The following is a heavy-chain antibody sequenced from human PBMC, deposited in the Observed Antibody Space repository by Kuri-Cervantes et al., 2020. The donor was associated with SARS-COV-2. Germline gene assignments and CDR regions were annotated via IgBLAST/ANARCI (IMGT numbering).Heavy chain of an antibody. CDR1: GFPFDDYA. J-gene: IGHJ4*02. V-gene: IGHV3-9*01. CDR2: MSWNSNNI. CDR3: AKVTTVTLTDFDY. D-gene: IGHD4-17*01. Sequence: SLKISCVASGFPFDDYAMHWVRQTPGKGLEWVSGMSWNSNNIGYADSVKGRFTISRDNSKNSLYLQMNSLRTEDTALYYCAKVTTVTLTDFDYWGQGTLVTVSS.